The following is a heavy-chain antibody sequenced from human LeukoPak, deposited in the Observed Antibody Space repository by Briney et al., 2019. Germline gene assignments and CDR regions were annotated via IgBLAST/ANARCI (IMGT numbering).Heavy chain of an antibody. CDR2: IYYSGST. CDR1: GGSISSYY. V-gene: IGHV4-59*01. CDR3: ARCPKGVYYYYMDV. Sequence: SETLSLTCTVSGGSISSYYWSWIRQPAGKGLEWIGYIYYSGSTNYNPSLKSRVTISVDTSKNQFSLKLSSVTAADTAVYYCARCPKGVYYYYMDVWGKGTTAIVSS. J-gene: IGHJ6*03.